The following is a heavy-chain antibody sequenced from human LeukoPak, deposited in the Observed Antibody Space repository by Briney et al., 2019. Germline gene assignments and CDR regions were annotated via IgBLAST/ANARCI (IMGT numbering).Heavy chain of an antibody. V-gene: IGHV4-59*01. CDR2: IYYSGST. D-gene: IGHD2/OR15-2a*01. CDR1: RGSISDYY. J-gene: IGHJ4*02. Sequence: SETLSLTCTVSRGSISDYYWSWIRQPPGEGLEWFGYIYYSGSTNYNPSLKGRVTISLDTSKNQFSLNLNSVTAADTAVYYCARELKVGNTGYYFDSWGQGTLVTVSS. CDR3: ARELKVGNTGYYFDS.